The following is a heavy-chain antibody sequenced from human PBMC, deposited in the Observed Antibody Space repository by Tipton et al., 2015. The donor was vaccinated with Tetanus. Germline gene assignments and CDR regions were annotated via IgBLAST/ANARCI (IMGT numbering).Heavy chain of an antibody. CDR1: GFTFSSYS. CDR2: ISGASHVT. V-gene: IGHV3-21*01. D-gene: IGHD2-15*01. J-gene: IGHJ4*02. Sequence: SLRLSCAASGFTFSSYSMNWVRQAPGKGLEWVSSISGASHVTFYADSVKGRFTISRDNAKNSLYLQMNSLAAEDTAVYYCARLLHYRGRQDGEDYVDHWGQGTLVTVSS. CDR3: ARLLHYRGRQDGEDYVDH.